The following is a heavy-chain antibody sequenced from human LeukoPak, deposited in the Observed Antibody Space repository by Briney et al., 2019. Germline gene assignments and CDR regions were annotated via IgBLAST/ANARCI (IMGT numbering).Heavy chain of an antibody. CDR1: GFTFSSYA. D-gene: IGHD5-18*01. Sequence: GGSLRRSCAASGFTFSSYAMHWVRQAPGKGLEWVAVISYDGSNKYYADSVKGRFTISRDNSKNTLYLQMNSLRAEDTAVYYCARSQRRAMVCWFDPWGQGTLVTVSS. J-gene: IGHJ5*02. CDR2: ISYDGSNK. CDR3: ARSQRRAMVCWFDP. V-gene: IGHV3-30*04.